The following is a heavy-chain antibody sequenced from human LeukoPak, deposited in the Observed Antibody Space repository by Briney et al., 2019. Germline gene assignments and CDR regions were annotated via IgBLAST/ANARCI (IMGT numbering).Heavy chain of an antibody. CDR2: IYSGGST. Sequence: GGSLRLSCAASGFTFSSYWMSWVRQAPGKGLEWVSVIYSGGSTYYADSVKGRFTISRDNSKNTLYLQMNSLRAEDTAVYYCARGYCSGGSCYREYYFDYWGQGTLVTVSS. CDR3: ARGYCSGGSCYREYYFDY. D-gene: IGHD2-15*01. CDR1: GFTFSSYW. V-gene: IGHV3-66*02. J-gene: IGHJ4*02.